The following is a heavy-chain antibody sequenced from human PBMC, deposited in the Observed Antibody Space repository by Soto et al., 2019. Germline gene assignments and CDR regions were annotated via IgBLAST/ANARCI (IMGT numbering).Heavy chain of an antibody. CDR3: AKVGLRFLEWLSPMDV. J-gene: IGHJ6*02. V-gene: IGHV3-74*01. CDR2: INNDGSNA. D-gene: IGHD3-3*01. Sequence: PGGSLRLSCRGSGFTFSNSWMHWVRHTPGKGLVWVSRINNDGSNAAYADSVKGRFTISRDNSKNTLYLQMNSLRAEDTAVYYCAKVGLRFLEWLSPMDVWGQGTTVTVSS. CDR1: GFTFSNSW.